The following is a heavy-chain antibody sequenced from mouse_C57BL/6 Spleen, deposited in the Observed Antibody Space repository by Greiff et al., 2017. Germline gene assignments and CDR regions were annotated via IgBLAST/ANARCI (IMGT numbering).Heavy chain of an antibody. CDR3: TREGGIYYYGSSYFDY. Sequence: EVKLVEPGEGLVKPGGSLKLSCAASGFTFSSYAMSWVRQTPEKRLEWVAYISSGGDYIYYADTVKGRFTISRDNARTTLYLQMSSLKSEDTAMYYCTREGGIYYYGSSYFDYWGQGTTLTVSS. CDR1: GFTFSSYA. D-gene: IGHD1-1*01. CDR2: ISSGGDYI. J-gene: IGHJ2*01. V-gene: IGHV5-9-1*02.